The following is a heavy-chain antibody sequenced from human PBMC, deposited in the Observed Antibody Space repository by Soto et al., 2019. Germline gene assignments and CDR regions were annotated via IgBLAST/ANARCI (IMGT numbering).Heavy chain of an antibody. CDR2: LVPVFGTA. J-gene: IGHJ4*02. V-gene: IGHV1-69*06. Sequence: QVQLVQSGAEVKKPGSSVKVSCKASGGTFSSLAISWVRQAPGQGLEWMGGLVPVFGTANYAQKFQDRVNITADKSTSTSYMELSSLRSEDTAVDYCSRSPGVFDYWGQGTLVTVSS. D-gene: IGHD3-10*01. CDR3: SRSPGVFDY. CDR1: GGTFSSLA.